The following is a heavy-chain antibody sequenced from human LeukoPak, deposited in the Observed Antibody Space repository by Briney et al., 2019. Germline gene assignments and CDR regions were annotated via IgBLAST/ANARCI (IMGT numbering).Heavy chain of an antibody. CDR3: ASQKTALRYFDWLGIFDP. Sequence: SETLSLTCTVSGGSISSYYWSWIRQPPGKGLEWIGYIYYSGSTNYNPSLKSRVTISVDTSKNQFSLKLSSVTAADTAVYYCASQKTALRYFDWLGIFDPWGQGTLVTVSS. CDR2: IYYSGST. CDR1: GGSISSYY. D-gene: IGHD3-9*01. J-gene: IGHJ5*02. V-gene: IGHV4-59*08.